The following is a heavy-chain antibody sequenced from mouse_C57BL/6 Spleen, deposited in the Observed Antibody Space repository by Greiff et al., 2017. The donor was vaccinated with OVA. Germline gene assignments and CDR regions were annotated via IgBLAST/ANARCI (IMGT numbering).Heavy chain of an antibody. Sequence: EVKLVESGGGLVKPGGSLKLSCAASGFTFSDYGMHWVRQAPEKGLEWVAYISSGSSTIYYAATVKGRFTISRDNAKNTLFLQMTSLRSEDTAMYYCARPRYYGSSPLAYWGQGTLVTVSA. CDR2: ISSGSSTI. J-gene: IGHJ3*01. CDR1: GFTFSDYG. V-gene: IGHV5-17*01. CDR3: ARPRYYGSSPLAY. D-gene: IGHD1-1*01.